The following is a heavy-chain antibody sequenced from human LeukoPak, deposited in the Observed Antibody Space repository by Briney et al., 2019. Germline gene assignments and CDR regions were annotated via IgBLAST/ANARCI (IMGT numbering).Heavy chain of an antibody. CDR1: GYTFTGYY. V-gene: IGHV1-2*02. Sequence: ASVKVSCKACGYTFTGYYMHWVRQAPGQGLEWMGWINPNSGGTNYAQKFRGRVTMTRDTSISTAYMELSRLRSDDTAVYYCARAYTGCSGGSCYSSEFDPWGQGTLVTVSS. D-gene: IGHD2-15*01. J-gene: IGHJ5*02. CDR2: INPNSGGT. CDR3: ARAYTGCSGGSCYSSEFDP.